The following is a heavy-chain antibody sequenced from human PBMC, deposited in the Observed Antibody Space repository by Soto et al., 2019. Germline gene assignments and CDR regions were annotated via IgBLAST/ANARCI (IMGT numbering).Heavy chain of an antibody. CDR1: GGSFSGYY. CDR2: ISHSGST. D-gene: IGHD4-4*01. Sequence: SETLSLTCAVYGGSFSGYYWSWIRQPPGKGLEWIGEISHSGSTNYNPSLKRRGTISLDTSKNQFSLKLSSVTAADTAVSYCARVTTVTPFDYWGQGTLVTVSS. V-gene: IGHV4-34*01. CDR3: ARVTTVTPFDY. J-gene: IGHJ4*02.